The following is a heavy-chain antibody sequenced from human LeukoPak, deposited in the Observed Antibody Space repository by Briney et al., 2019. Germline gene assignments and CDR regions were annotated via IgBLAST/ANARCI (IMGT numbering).Heavy chain of an antibody. D-gene: IGHD3-10*01. J-gene: IGHJ5*02. CDR3: ARAPHYYGSGNRGPDWFDP. V-gene: IGHV5-51*01. CDR1: GYRFTSYW. Sequence: GEPLKISFQGSGYRFTSYWIGWVRPMPGKGLEWMGIIYPGDSDTRYSPSFQGQVTISADKSISTAYLQWSSLKASDTAMYYCARAPHYYGSGNRGPDWFDPWGQGTLVTVSS. CDR2: IYPGDSDT.